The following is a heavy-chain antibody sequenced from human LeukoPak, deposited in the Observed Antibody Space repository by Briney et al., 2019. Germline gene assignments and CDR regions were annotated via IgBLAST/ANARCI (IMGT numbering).Heavy chain of an antibody. V-gene: IGHV1-69*05. CDR1: GGTFSSYA. Sequence: SVKVSCKASGGTFSSYAISWARQAPGQGLEWMGGIIPIFGTANYAQKFQGRVTITTDESTSTAYMELSSLRSEDTAVYYCARSAKKVGATHFFDYWGQGTLVTVSS. CDR2: IIPIFGTA. CDR3: ARSAKKVGATHFFDY. D-gene: IGHD1-26*01. J-gene: IGHJ4*02.